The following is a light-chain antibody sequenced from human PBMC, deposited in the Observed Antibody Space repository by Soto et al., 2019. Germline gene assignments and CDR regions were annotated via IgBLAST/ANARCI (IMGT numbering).Light chain of an antibody. CDR2: AAF. CDR3: QQSYSTPFT. Sequence: DIQMTQSPSSLYASVGDRVTITCRASQSISSYLNWYQQKPGKAPKLLIYAAFSLQSGVPSRFSGSGSGTDFTLTISSLQPEDFATYYCQQSYSTPFTFGPGTKVDIK. J-gene: IGKJ3*01. V-gene: IGKV1-39*01. CDR1: QSISSY.